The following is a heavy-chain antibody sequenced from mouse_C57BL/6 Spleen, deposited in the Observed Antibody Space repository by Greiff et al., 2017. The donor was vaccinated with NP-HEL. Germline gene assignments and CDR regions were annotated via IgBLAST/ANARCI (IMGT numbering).Heavy chain of an antibody. D-gene: IGHD2-9*01. CDR3: ARSYYGYDEGLAY. CDR1: GYTFTSYW. Sequence: VQLQQPGAELVRPGSSVKLSCKASGYTFTSYWMHWVKQRPIQGLEWIGNIDPSDSETHYNQKFKDKVTLTVDKSSSTAYMQLSSLTSEDSAVYYCARSYYGYDEGLAYWGQGTLVTVSA. V-gene: IGHV1-52*01. CDR2: IDPSDSET. J-gene: IGHJ3*01.